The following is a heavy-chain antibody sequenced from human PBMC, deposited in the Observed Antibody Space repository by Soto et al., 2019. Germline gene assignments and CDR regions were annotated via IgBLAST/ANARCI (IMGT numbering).Heavy chain of an antibody. V-gene: IGHV2-5*02. CDR2: IYWDDDK. CDR3: EHSRGPLDY. CDR1: GLSLSSSGVG. Sequence: PTLVNPTQTLTLTCTLSGLSLSSSGVGVSWIRQSPGQVLEWLAVIYWDDDKSYSPSLRNRLTITKDISENQVVLTMTNMDPVDTGTYYCEHSRGPLDYWGQGTLVTVSS. J-gene: IGHJ4*02. D-gene: IGHD3-10*01.